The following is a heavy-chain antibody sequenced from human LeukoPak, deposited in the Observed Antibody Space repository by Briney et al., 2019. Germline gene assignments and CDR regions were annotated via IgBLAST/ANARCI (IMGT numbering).Heavy chain of an antibody. J-gene: IGHJ4*02. V-gene: IGHV3-21*04. Sequence: GGSLRLSCAASGFTFSSYNMNWVRQAPGKGLEWVSSITSGSSYRFYADSVKGRFTISRDNSKNTLDLQMNSLRAEDTAVYYCAKDDAWLRYQYWGQGTLVTVSS. D-gene: IGHD3-9*01. CDR2: ITSGSSYR. CDR1: GFTFSSYN. CDR3: AKDDAWLRYQY.